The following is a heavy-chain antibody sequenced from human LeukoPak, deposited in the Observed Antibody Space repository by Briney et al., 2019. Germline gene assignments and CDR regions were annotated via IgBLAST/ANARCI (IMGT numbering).Heavy chain of an antibody. Sequence: GGSLRLSCAASGFTFSSYEMNWVRQAPGKGLEWVSHISSSDSTIYYADSVKGRFTISRDNAKNSLYLQMNSLRAEDTAVYYCAELGITMIGGVWGKGTTVTISS. J-gene: IGHJ6*04. CDR2: ISSSDSTI. CDR3: AELGITMIGGV. V-gene: IGHV3-48*03. D-gene: IGHD3-10*02. CDR1: GFTFSSYE.